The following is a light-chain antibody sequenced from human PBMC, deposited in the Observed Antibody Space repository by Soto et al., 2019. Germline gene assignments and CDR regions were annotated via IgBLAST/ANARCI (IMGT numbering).Light chain of an antibody. CDR2: RDG. Sequence: QSALTQPPSASGPPGQSLTLSCAGSSSNIGSHYVYWYQHLPGTAPKLLIFRDGQRPSGVPDRFFGSNSGTSASLAISGLRSEDEAHYYCAVWDDRLTGWVFGGGTKVTVL. CDR1: SSNIGSHY. V-gene: IGLV1-47*01. J-gene: IGLJ3*02. CDR3: AVWDDRLTGWV.